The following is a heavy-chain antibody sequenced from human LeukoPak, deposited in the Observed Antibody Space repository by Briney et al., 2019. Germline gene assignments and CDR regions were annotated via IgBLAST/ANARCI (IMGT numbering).Heavy chain of an antibody. CDR1: GGSISSGSYY. J-gene: IGHJ6*03. D-gene: IGHD6-13*01. CDR3: ARVLIAAAGSYYYYMDV. Sequence: SQTLSLTCTVSGGSISSGSYYWSWIRQPAGKGLEWIGRIYTSGSTNYSPSLKSRVTISVDTSKNQFSLKLSSVTAADTAVYYCARVLIAAAGSYYYYMDVWGKGTTVTVSS. V-gene: IGHV4-61*02. CDR2: IYTSGST.